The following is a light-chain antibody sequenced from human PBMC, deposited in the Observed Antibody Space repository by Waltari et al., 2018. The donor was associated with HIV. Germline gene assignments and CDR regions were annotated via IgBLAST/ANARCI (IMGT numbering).Light chain of an antibody. J-gene: IGLJ3*02. Sequence: SPGQSITISCTGTSSDVGTYNLVSWYQQRPGKAPKLIISEVSQRPAGVSNHFSGSKSANTASLTISGLQAEDEADYYCCSYAGSTNWVFGGGTKLTVL. V-gene: IGLV2-23*02. CDR3: CSYAGSTNWV. CDR1: SSDVGTYNL. CDR2: EVS.